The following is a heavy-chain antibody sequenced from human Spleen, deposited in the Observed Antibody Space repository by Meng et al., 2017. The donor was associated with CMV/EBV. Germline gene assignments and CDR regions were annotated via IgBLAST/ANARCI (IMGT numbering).Heavy chain of an antibody. D-gene: IGHD3-22*01. CDR1: GFTFSSYC. Sequence: GGSLRLSCAASGFTFSSYCMNWVRQAPGKGLEWVSFISSSSSNIYYADSVKGRFTNSRDNAKNSLYLQMNSLRAEDTAGYYCARVDRHGLRVFDYWGQGTLVTVSS. CDR3: ARVDRHGLRVFDY. V-gene: IGHV3-48*04. J-gene: IGHJ4*02. CDR2: ISSSSSNI.